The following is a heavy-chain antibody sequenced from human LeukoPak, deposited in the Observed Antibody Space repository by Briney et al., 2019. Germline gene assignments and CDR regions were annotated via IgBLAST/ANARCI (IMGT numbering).Heavy chain of an antibody. CDR2: LWSDGKTA. V-gene: IGHV3-33*06. CDR3: VKECAADVTFHFDS. Sequence: PGGSLRLSCAASGFTFNIFVMHWLRQVPGNGLEWVAVLWSDGKTAHYADSVKGRFTISRDSSENTLYLQMNSLRSEDTAVYYCVKECAADVTFHFDSWGQGTLVTVSS. CDR1: GFTFNIFV. D-gene: IGHD6-13*01. J-gene: IGHJ4*02.